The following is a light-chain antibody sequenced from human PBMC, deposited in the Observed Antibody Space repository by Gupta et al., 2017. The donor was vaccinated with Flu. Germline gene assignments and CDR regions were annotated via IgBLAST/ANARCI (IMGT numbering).Light chain of an antibody. CDR2: RDN. Sequence: QSVLTQPPSASGTPGQRVTISCSGSSSNIGSNYVYYYQHHPGMAPKLLIYRDNQRPSGVPDRFSGSKSGTSASLAISGLRSEDEADYYCATWDDSLGGYVFGTGTKVTVL. CDR3: ATWDDSLGGYV. V-gene: IGLV1-47*01. J-gene: IGLJ1*01. CDR1: SSNIGSNY.